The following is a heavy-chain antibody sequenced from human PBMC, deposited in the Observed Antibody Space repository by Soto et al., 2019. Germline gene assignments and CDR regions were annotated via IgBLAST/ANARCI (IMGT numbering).Heavy chain of an antibody. Sequence: EVQLVESGGGVVRPGGSLRLSCAASGFTFDDYGMSWVRQAPGKGLEWVSGINWNGGSTGYADSVKGRFTISRDNAKNSLYLQRNSLRAEDTALYHCARVGGVYGDYAWGNAFDIWGQGTMVTVSS. CDR3: ARVGGVYGDYAWGNAFDI. CDR1: GFTFDDYG. D-gene: IGHD4-17*01. CDR2: INWNGGST. J-gene: IGHJ3*02. V-gene: IGHV3-20*01.